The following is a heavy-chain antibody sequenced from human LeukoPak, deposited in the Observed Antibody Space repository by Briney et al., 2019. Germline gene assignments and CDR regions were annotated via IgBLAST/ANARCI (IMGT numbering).Heavy chain of an antibody. Sequence: ASVKVSCKASGYTFTSYGISWVRQAPGQGLEWMGWVSGYNGNTNYAQKLQGRVTMTTDTSTSTAYMELRSLRSDDAAVYYCAGTSIAASPFDYWGQGTLVTVSS. CDR3: AGTSIAASPFDY. CDR2: VSGYNGNT. J-gene: IGHJ4*02. D-gene: IGHD6-6*01. CDR1: GYTFTSYG. V-gene: IGHV1-18*01.